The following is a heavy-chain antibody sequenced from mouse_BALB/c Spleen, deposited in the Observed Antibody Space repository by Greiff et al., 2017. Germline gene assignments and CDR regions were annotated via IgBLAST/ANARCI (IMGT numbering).Heavy chain of an antibody. Sequence: EVQLQQSGAELVKPGASVKLSCTASGFNIKDTYMHWVKQRPEQGLEWIGRIDPANGNTKYDPKFQGKATITADTSSNTAYLQLSSLTAEDTAVYYCGRVEDWDAYWGQGTLVTVST. J-gene: IGHJ3*01. CDR3: GRVEDWDAY. V-gene: IGHV14-3*02. CDR2: IDPANGNT. CDR1: GFNIKDTY. D-gene: IGHD4-1*01.